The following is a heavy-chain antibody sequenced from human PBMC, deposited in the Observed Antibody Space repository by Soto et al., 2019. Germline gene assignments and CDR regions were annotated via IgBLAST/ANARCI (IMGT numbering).Heavy chain of an antibody. CDR1: GFTFSSYA. D-gene: IGHD6-19*01. CDR3: AAHSSGWYYFDY. Sequence: LRLSCAASGFTFSSYAMSWVRQAPGKGLEWVSAISGSGCSTHYADSVKGRLTISRDNSKNTLYLQMNSLRAEDTAVYYCAAHSSGWYYFDYWGQGTLVTVSS. V-gene: IGHV3-23*01. J-gene: IGHJ4*02. CDR2: ISGSGCST.